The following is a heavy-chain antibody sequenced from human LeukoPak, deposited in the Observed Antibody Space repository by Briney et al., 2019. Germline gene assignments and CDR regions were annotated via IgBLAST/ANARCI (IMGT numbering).Heavy chain of an antibody. CDR3: AGDKIVGATNFDY. J-gene: IGHJ4*02. D-gene: IGHD1-26*01. CDR2: IKQDGSEK. Sequence: GGSLRLSCAASGFTFSSYWMSWVRQAPGKGLEWVANIKQDGSEKYYVDSVKGRFTISRDNAKNSLYVQMNSLRAEDTAVYYCAGDKIVGATNFDYWGQGILVTVSS. CDR1: GFTFSSYW. V-gene: IGHV3-7*03.